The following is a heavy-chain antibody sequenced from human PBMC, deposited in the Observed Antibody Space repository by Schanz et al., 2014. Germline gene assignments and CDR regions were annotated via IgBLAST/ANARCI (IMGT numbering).Heavy chain of an antibody. J-gene: IGHJ4*02. V-gene: IGHV3-23*01. Sequence: EVQLLESGGGFVQPGGSLRLSCVASGVTFSSYAMSWVRQASGKGLEWVSAISGSGASTYYADSVKGRFTISRDNSKNTLYLQMNSLRAEDTAVYYCAKDQGYYGSGSYSYFDYWGQGTLXTVSS. CDR1: GVTFSSYA. CDR3: AKDQGYYGSGSYSYFDY. CDR2: ISGSGAST. D-gene: IGHD3-10*01.